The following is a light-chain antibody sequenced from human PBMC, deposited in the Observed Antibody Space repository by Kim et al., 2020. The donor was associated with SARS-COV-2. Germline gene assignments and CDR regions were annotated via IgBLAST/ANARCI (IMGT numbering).Light chain of an antibody. CDR1: QSITSNY. CDR2: AAS. CDR3: QQYVTTPYT. V-gene: IGKV3-20*01. Sequence: EIVLTQSPGTLSLSPGEGATLSCRASQSITSNYLAWYQQKPGQAPRLLIYAASRRATGFPDRFSGSGSGTDFTLTISRLEPEDFAVYFCQQYVTTPYTFGQGTKLEI. J-gene: IGKJ2*01.